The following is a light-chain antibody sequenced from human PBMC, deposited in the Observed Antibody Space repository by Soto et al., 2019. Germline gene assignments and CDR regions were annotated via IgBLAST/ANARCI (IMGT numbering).Light chain of an antibody. CDR3: QQYCSSART. CDR1: QSVSSSY. CDR2: GAS. V-gene: IGKV3-20*01. J-gene: IGKJ1*01. Sequence: EIVLTQSPGTLYFSPGERATLSCRASQSVSSSYLAWYQQKPGQAPRLLLYGASSRVTGIPDRFSGSGSGTDFTLTISRLEPDDFAVYCSQQYCSSARTFGHGTTVEIQ.